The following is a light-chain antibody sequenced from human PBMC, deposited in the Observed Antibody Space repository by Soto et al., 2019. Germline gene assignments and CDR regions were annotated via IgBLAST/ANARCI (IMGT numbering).Light chain of an antibody. J-gene: IGKJ4*01. V-gene: IGKV3-11*01. CDR1: QNIDTS. CDR3: QQRINWPT. Sequence: EIVLTQTPATLSLSPGERATLSCRASQNIDTSLAWYQQKPGQAPRLLIYDASNRATGIPARFSGSGSGTDLTLTISSLEPEDFAVYYCQQRINWPTFGGGTKVEI. CDR2: DAS.